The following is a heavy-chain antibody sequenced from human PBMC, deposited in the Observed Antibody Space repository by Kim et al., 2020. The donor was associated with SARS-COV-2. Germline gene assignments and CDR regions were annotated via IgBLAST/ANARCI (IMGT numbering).Heavy chain of an antibody. CDR1: GFTFSSYS. CDR3: ARDPTMVRGVIIWDYYYYGMDV. J-gene: IGHJ6*02. D-gene: IGHD3-10*01. CDR2: ISSSSSYI. V-gene: IGHV3-21*01. Sequence: GGSLRLSCAASGFTFSSYSMNWVRQAPGKGLEWVSSISSSSSYIYYADSVKGRFTISRDNAKNSLYLQMNSLRAEDTAVYYCARDPTMVRGVIIWDYYYYGMDVWGQGTTVTVSS.